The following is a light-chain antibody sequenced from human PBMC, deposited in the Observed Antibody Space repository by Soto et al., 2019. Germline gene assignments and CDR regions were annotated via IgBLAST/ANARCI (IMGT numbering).Light chain of an antibody. Sequence: DIVMTQSPDSLAVSLGERATINCKSSQSVLYSSNNKNYLAWYQQKPGQPPKLIFYWASTRESGVPDRFSGSGSVTDFTLTISSMQAEDGAVYYCRQYSSTPLTFGGGTKVEIK. CDR1: QSVLYSSNNKNY. CDR3: RQYSSTPLT. CDR2: WAS. V-gene: IGKV4-1*01. J-gene: IGKJ4*01.